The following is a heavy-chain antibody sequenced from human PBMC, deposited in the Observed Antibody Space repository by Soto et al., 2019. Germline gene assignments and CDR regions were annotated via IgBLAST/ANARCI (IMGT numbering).Heavy chain of an antibody. J-gene: IGHJ4*02. CDR3: ARARGNDWYEDY. CDR1: GFTFSSYS. V-gene: IGHV3-21*06. CDR2: ITPTSTFI. Sequence: EVQLVESGGGLVKPGGSLRLSCAASGFTFSSYSFNWVRQAPGKGLEWVAIITPTSTFISYADSVRGRFTISRDNAKNSLYLQMYSLGAGDPAVYYCARARGNDWYEDYWGQGTLVTVSS. D-gene: IGHD1-1*01.